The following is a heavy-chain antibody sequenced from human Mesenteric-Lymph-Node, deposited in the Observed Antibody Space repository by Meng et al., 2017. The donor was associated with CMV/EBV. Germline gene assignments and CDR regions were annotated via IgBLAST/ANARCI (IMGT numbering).Heavy chain of an antibody. CDR3: ARHSALLVTNFDY. Sequence: QLQLQESCPGLVKPSETLSITCPVSGGSISSSSYYWGWIRQPPGKGLEWIGYIYYSGSTYYYNPSLKTRVTISVDTSKNQFSLKLSSVTAADTAVYYCARHSALLVTNFDYWGQGTLVTVSS. CDR2: IYYSGSTY. CDR1: GGSISSSSYY. V-gene: IGHV4-39*01. J-gene: IGHJ4*02. D-gene: IGHD5-18*01.